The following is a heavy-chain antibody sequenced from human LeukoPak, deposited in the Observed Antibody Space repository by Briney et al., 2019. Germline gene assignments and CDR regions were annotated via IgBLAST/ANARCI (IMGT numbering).Heavy chain of an antibody. J-gene: IGHJ4*02. CDR3: AKGAYSGYSSFDY. D-gene: IGHD5-12*01. Sequence: GGSPRLSCAASGFTFSSYWMSWVRQAPGKGLEWVANIKQDGSEKYYVDSVKGRFTISRDNAKNSLYLQMNSLRAEDTAVYYCAKGAYSGYSSFDYWGQGTLVTVSS. CDR2: IKQDGSEK. CDR1: GFTFSSYW. V-gene: IGHV3-7*01.